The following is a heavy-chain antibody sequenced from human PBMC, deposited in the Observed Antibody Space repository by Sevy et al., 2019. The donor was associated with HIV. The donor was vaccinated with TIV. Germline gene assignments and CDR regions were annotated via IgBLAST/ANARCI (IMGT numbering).Heavy chain of an antibody. V-gene: IGHV3-23*01. CDR3: ARDRATSATGTLFDY. Sequence: GGSLRLSCAASGFTSSSYAMSWVRQPPGRGLKSVSTLSDSGVSTYYADSVKGRFTISRDNSKNILYLQMNSLRAEDTAVYYCARDRATSATGTLFDYWGQGTLVTVSS. D-gene: IGHD3-9*01. CDR2: LSDSGVST. J-gene: IGHJ4*02. CDR1: GFTSSSYA.